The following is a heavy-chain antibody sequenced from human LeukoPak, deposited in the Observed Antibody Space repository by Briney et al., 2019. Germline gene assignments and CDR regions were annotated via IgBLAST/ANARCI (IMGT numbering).Heavy chain of an antibody. D-gene: IGHD3-10*01. J-gene: IGHJ4*01. V-gene: IGHV4-61*02. Sequence: SETLSLTCTVSGDSISIGGYYWTWIRQPPGKGLEWIGRIYTSGDTKYNPSLKSRVTISVGASNNQLSLKLTSVTAADTAVYYCASGDYGAGSPVMRYWGHGTLVIVSS. CDR3: ASGDYGAGSPVMRY. CDR2: IYTSGDT. CDR1: GDSISIGGYY.